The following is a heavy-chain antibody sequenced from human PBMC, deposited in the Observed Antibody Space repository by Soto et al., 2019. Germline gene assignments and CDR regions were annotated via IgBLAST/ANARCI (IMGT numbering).Heavy chain of an antibody. J-gene: IGHJ6*02. D-gene: IGHD3-3*01. Sequence: GGSLRLSCAASGFTFSSYGMHWVRQAPGKGLEWVAVISYDGSNKYYADSVKGRFTISRDNSKNTLYLQMNSLRAEDTAVYYCAKDHSTIFGVVIADYYYGMDVWGQGTTVTVSS. V-gene: IGHV3-30*18. CDR2: ISYDGSNK. CDR3: AKDHSTIFGVVIADYYYGMDV. CDR1: GFTFSSYG.